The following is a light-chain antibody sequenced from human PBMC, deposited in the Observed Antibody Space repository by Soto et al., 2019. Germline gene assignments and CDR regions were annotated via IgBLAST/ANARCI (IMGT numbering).Light chain of an antibody. V-gene: IGKV1-5*03. CDR2: KAS. CDR1: QSISSL. CDR3: QQYNSYSPLT. J-gene: IGKJ4*01. Sequence: DIQMTQSPSTLSASVGDRVTITCRASQSISSLLAWYQQKPGKAPKLLIYKASSLESGVPSRFSGSGSGTEFTLTISSLQPDDFATYYCQQYNSYSPLTFGGGNKVEIK.